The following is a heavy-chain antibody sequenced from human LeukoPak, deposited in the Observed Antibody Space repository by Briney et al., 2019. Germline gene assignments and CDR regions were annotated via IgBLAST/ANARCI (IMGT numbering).Heavy chain of an antibody. D-gene: IGHD1-14*01. Sequence: AGGSLRLSCAASGLTFSNAWMSWVRQAPGKGLEWVAVILSDGSKEFYTDSVKGRFTISRDNSKNTLYLQMNSLRAEDTAVYYCVRDDERPDNGLDYWGQGTLVTVSS. V-gene: IGHV3-33*08. CDR2: ILSDGSKE. J-gene: IGHJ4*02. CDR3: VRDDERPDNGLDY. CDR1: GLTFSNAW.